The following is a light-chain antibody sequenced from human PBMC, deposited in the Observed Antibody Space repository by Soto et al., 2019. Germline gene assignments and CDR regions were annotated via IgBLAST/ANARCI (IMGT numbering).Light chain of an antibody. J-gene: IGKJ5*01. CDR1: QSISSW. Sequence: DIQMTQSPSTLSASVGARVTITCRASQSISSWLAWYQQKPWKAPKLLIYKASSLESGVPSRFSGSGSGTEFTLTISSLQPDDCATYDCQQYKIPPITSGHGTRLEIK. CDR3: QQYKIPPIT. V-gene: IGKV1-5*03. CDR2: KAS.